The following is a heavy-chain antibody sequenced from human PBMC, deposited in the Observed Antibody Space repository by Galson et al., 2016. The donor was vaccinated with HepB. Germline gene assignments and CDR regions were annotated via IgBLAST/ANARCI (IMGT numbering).Heavy chain of an antibody. V-gene: IGHV5-51*01. Sequence: QSGAEVKKPGESLKISCKGSGYSFTTYWIGWVRQMPGKGLEWVGTIYPSDSDIRYNPSFQGQVTISADKSISTAYLQWSSLKASDTAIYYCARRSGSYNRFDPWGQGTLVTVSS. J-gene: IGHJ5*02. D-gene: IGHD1-26*01. CDR2: IYPSDSDI. CDR1: GYSFTTYW. CDR3: ARRSGSYNRFDP.